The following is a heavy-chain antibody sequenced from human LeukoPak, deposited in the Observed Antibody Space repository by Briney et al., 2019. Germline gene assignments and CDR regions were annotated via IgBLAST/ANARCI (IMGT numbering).Heavy chain of an antibody. CDR2: IYYSGST. CDR3: AREETTVSRYFDL. D-gene: IGHD4-17*01. CDR1: GGSISSGGYY. Sequence: PSETLSLTCTVSGGSISSGGYYWRWLRQHPGKGLEWIGYIYYSGSTYYNPSLKSRVTISVDTSKNQFSLKLSSVTAADRAVYYCAREETTVSRYFDLWGRGTLVTVSS. J-gene: IGHJ2*01. V-gene: IGHV4-31*03.